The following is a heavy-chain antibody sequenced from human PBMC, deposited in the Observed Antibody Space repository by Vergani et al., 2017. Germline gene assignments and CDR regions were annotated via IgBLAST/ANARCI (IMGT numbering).Heavy chain of an antibody. CDR1: GGSISSYY. D-gene: IGHD3-9*01. J-gene: IGHJ6*03. CDR3: ARARGAFEILTGYYHYYMDV. V-gene: IGHV4-59*01. Sequence: QVQLQESGPGLVKPSEILSLTCTVSGGSISSYYWTWIRQPPGKGLEWIGYIYSSGSTKYNPSLKSRVTISVDTSKNQFSLKLSSVTAADTAVYYCARARGAFEILTGYYHYYMDVWGKGTTVTVFS. CDR2: IYSSGST.